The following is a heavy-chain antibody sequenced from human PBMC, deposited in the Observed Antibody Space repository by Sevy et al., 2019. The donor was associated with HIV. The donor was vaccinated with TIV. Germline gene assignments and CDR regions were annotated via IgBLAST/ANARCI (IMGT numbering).Heavy chain of an antibody. Sequence: SETLSLTCTVSGGSISSSSYYWGWIRQPPGKGLEWIGSIYYSGSTYYNPSLKSRVTISVDTSKNQFSLKLSSVTAADTAVYYCERKGGVTTVVTTNHWYFDLWGRGTLVTVSS. V-gene: IGHV4-39*01. CDR2: IYYSGST. CDR3: ERKGGVTTVVTTNHWYFDL. J-gene: IGHJ2*01. CDR1: GGSISSSSYY. D-gene: IGHD4-17*01.